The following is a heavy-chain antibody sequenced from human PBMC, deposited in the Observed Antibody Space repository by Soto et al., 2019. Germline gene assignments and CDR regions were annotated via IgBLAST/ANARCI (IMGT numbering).Heavy chain of an antibody. CDR3: ARTYGDYGSCDY. CDR1: GYTFTSYG. CDR2: ISAYNGNT. V-gene: IGHV1-18*04. D-gene: IGHD4-17*01. Sequence: QVQLVQSGAEVKKPGASVKVSCKASGYTFTSYGISWVRPAPGQGLEWMGWISAYNGNTNYAQKLPGRVTMTTDTSASTAYMELRSLRSDDKAVYFGARTYGDYGSCDYWGQGTLVTVSS. J-gene: IGHJ4*02.